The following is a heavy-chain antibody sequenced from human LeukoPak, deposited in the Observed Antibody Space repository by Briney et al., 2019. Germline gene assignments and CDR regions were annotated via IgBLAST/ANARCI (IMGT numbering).Heavy chain of an antibody. J-gene: IGHJ4*02. V-gene: IGHV3-48*01. CDR3: ARAQYYSDSTGYYYLHY. CDR2: ISSSSSTI. CDR1: GFTFSSYH. D-gene: IGHD3-22*01. Sequence: GGSLRLSCVGSGFTFSSYHMNWVRQAPGKGLEWVSYISSSSSTIYYADSVKGRFTISRDNAKNSLYLQTSSLRAEDTAVYYCARAQYYSDSTGYYYLHYWGQGTLVTVSS.